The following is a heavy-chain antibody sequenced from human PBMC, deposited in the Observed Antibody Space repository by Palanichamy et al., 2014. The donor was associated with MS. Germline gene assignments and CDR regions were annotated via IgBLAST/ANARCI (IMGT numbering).Heavy chain of an antibody. CDR1: GFTFSGYG. CDR3: AKEGWRTSGWGRPGEY. V-gene: IGHV3-30*02. Sequence: QMHLMESGGGVVQTGGSLRLSCAASGFTFSGYGMHWFRQAPGKGLQWVAFLRSDGTTKYYADSMKGRFTISRDTSKNTLYPQMNSLGPEDTAVYYCAKEGWRTSGWGRPGEYWGQGTLVIVSS. J-gene: IGHJ4*02. CDR2: LRSDGTTK. D-gene: IGHD6-19*01.